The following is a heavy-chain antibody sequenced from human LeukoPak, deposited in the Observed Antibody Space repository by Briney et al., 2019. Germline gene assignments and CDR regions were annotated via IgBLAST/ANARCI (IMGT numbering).Heavy chain of an antibody. Sequence: ASVKVSCKASGYTFTSYAMNWVRQAPGQGLEWMGWINTNTGNPTYAQGFTGRFVFSLDTSVSTAYLQISSLKAEDTAVYYCARGGRLVGAKVLGVWGQGTTVTVSS. CDR3: ARGGRLVGAKVLGV. V-gene: IGHV7-4-1*02. CDR2: INTNTGNP. CDR1: GYTFTSYA. J-gene: IGHJ6*02. D-gene: IGHD1-26*01.